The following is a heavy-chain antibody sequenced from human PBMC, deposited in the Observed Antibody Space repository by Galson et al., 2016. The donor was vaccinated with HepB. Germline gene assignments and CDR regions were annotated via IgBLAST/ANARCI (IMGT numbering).Heavy chain of an antibody. J-gene: IGHJ3*02. CDR3: AREGYSSGHCGVFDI. CDR1: DFVFNNYP. D-gene: IGHD6-19*01. Sequence: CAASDFVFNNYPMTWVRQAPGKGLEWVSTIGSGGFQHYADSVKGRFTVSRDNSRNTLYLQMDSLTADDTALYFCAREGYSSGHCGVFDIWGRGTVVAVSS. V-gene: IGHV3-23*01. CDR2: IGSGGFQ.